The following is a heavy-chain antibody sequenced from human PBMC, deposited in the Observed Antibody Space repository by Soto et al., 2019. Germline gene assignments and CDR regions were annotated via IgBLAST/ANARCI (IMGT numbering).Heavy chain of an antibody. CDR2: IYYSGST. J-gene: IGHJ4*02. CDR1: GGSISSYY. Sequence: SETLSLTCTVSGGSISSYYWSWIRQPPGKGLEWIGYIYYSGSTNYNPSLKSRVTISVDTSKNQFSLKLSSVTAADTAVYYCARLGGSGSYYEYYFDYWGQGTLVTSPQ. CDR3: ARLGGSGSYYEYYFDY. V-gene: IGHV4-59*08. D-gene: IGHD3-10*01.